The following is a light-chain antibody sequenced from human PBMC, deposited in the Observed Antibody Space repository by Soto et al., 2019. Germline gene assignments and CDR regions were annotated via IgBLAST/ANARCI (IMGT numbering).Light chain of an antibody. J-gene: IGLJ3*02. Sequence: QSVLTQPASVSGSPGQSLTISCTGASSDVGSYHLVSWYQQHPGKAPNLIIYEASERPSGVSDRFSGSKSGNTASLTISGRQAEDEADYYCCSYAGSNTWVFGGGTKLTVL. CDR2: EAS. V-gene: IGLV2-23*01. CDR1: SSDVGSYHL. CDR3: CSYAGSNTWV.